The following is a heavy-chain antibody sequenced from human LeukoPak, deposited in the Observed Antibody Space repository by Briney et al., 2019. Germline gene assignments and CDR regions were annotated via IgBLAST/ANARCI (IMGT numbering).Heavy chain of an antibody. V-gene: IGHV4-39*07. CDR2: IYYSGST. J-gene: IGHJ4*02. D-gene: IGHD6-13*01. Sequence: SETLSLTCTVSGGSISSSSYYWGWIRQPPGRGLEWIGSIYYSGSTYYNPSLKSRVTISVDTSKNQFSLKLSSVTAADTAVYYCARGRYSSSRKSYYFDYWGQGTLVTVSS. CDR3: ARGRYSSSRKSYYFDY. CDR1: GGSISSSSYY.